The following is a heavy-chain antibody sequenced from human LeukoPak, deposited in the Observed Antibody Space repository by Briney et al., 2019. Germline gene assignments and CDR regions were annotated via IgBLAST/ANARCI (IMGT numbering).Heavy chain of an antibody. Sequence: ASVKVSCKASGFTFTAYYIHWVRQAPGQGLEWMGCINANTGVATYAQEFQGRVTMTRDTSISAAYMELSSLRSDDTAMYYCAKEGAGDSKANDYWGQGTLVSVSS. CDR1: GFTFTAYY. CDR2: INANTGVA. CDR3: AKEGAGDSKANDY. D-gene: IGHD3-10*01. V-gene: IGHV1-2*02. J-gene: IGHJ4*02.